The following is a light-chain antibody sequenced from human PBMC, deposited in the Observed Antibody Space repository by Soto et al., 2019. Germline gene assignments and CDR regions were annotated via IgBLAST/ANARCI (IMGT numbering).Light chain of an antibody. J-gene: IGKJ5*01. CDR1: QSIGSN. V-gene: IGKV3-15*01. CDR2: GTS. Sequence: EIVITQSPATLSVSPGERATLSCRASQSIGSNLAWYQQRPGQTPRLLIYGTSIRATGIPARVSGRGSGTDFTLTISSLEPEDSTVYYCQQRHMWPITFGQGTRLEI. CDR3: QQRHMWPIT.